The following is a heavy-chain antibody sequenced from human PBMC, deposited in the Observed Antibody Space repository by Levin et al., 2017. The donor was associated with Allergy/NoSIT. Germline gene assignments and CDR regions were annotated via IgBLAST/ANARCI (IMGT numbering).Heavy chain of an antibody. Sequence: LSLTCSASGFTFSSHAMHWVRQAPGKGLEWVAVISYDGSKENYADSVKGRFTISRDNSMNTLYVQMSSLRAEDTAVYYCAKVRGYSYDGVGAFDIWGQGTMVSVSS. CDR1: GFTFSSHA. CDR3: AKVRGYSYDGVGAFDI. V-gene: IGHV3-30*18. J-gene: IGHJ3*02. D-gene: IGHD5-18*01. CDR2: ISYDGSKE.